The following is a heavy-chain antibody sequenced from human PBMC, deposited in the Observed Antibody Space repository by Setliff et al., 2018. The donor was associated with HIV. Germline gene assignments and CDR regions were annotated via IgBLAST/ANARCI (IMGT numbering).Heavy chain of an antibody. CDR1: GYTFTNYD. D-gene: IGHD5-18*01. V-gene: IGHV1-8*02. J-gene: IGHJ4*02. CDR3: ARGGIQLWGLTTL. CDR2: MNPGSRNT. Sequence: ASVKVSCKPSGYTFTNYDINWARQAAGQGLEWMGWMNPGSRNTGYAQRFEGSVTMTWDTSISTAYMELNNVKFEDTAVYYCARGGIQLWGLTTLGGQGTLVTVSS.